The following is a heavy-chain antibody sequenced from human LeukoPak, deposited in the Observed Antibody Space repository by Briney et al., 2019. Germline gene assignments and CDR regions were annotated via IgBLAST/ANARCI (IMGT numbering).Heavy chain of an antibody. Sequence: SETLSLTCTVPGGSVRPYFWNWIRQSPGKGLEWLAFIDYSGSTSYDPSLNSRATISTDTSKSQFSLRLSSVTAADTAVYYCARGSGTTGTIYMDVWGKGITVTVSS. CDR1: GGSVRPYF. D-gene: IGHD1-1*01. CDR3: ARGSGTTGTIYMDV. V-gene: IGHV4-59*02. J-gene: IGHJ6*03. CDR2: IDYSGST.